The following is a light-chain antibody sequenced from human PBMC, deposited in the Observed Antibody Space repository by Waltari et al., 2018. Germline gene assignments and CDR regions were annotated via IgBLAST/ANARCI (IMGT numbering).Light chain of an antibody. CDR1: SSDIGNYNFF. J-gene: IGLJ2*01. CDR3: CSYGVRVF. CDR2: EGN. V-gene: IGLV2-23*01. Sequence: QSALTQPASVSGSPGQSITISCTGTSSDIGNYNFFVSWYQHRPGEAPKRIIYEGNVRPSGVSDRVSGSKSGNAASLTISGLQAEDEAHYYCCSYGVRVFFGGGTKLTVL.